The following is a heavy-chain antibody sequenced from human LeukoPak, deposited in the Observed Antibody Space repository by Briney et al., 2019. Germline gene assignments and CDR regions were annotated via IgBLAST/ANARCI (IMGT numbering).Heavy chain of an antibody. V-gene: IGHV1-18*01. J-gene: IGHJ4*02. D-gene: IGHD2-15*01. Sequence: GASVKVSCKASGYTFTSYGISWVRQAPGQGLEWMGWISAYNGNTNYAQKLQGRVTMTTDTSTSTAYMELRSLRSDDTAVYCCARDLSYCSGGSCYENGYWGQGTLVTVSS. CDR3: ARDLSYCSGGSCYENGY. CDR1: GYTFTSYG. CDR2: ISAYNGNT.